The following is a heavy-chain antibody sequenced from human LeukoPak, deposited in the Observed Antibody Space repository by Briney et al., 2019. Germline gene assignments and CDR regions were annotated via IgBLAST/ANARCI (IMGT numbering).Heavy chain of an antibody. CDR3: ARGTLYGSGSYRTPFDP. Sequence: GASVTVSCKASGYTFTGYYMHWVRQAPGQGLEWMGWINPNSGGTNYAQKFQGWVTITRDTSISTAYMELSRLRSDDTAVYYCARGTLYGSGSYRTPFDPWGQGTLVTVSS. CDR1: GYTFTGYY. D-gene: IGHD3-10*01. CDR2: INPNSGGT. J-gene: IGHJ5*02. V-gene: IGHV1-2*04.